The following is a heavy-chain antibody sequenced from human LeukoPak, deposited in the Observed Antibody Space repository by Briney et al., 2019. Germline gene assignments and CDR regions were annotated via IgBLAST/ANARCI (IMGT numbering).Heavy chain of an antibody. Sequence: ASVTVSCKASGYTFTGYHMHWVRQAPGQGLEWTGWINPNSGGTNYAQKFQGRVTMTSDTSISTAYMELSRLRSDDTAVYFCARGAPAAGDDPFDIWGQGTMVTVSS. V-gene: IGHV1-2*02. D-gene: IGHD6-25*01. CDR2: INPNSGGT. CDR1: GYTFTGYH. J-gene: IGHJ3*02. CDR3: ARGAPAAGDDPFDI.